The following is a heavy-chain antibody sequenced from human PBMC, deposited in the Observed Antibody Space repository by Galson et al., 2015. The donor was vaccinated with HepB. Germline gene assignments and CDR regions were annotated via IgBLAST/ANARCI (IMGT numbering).Heavy chain of an antibody. V-gene: IGHV5-51*03. CDR2: IYPGDSDT. CDR1: GYSFTSYW. D-gene: IGHD6-13*01. CDR3: ATGLSIAAAGNAFDI. Sequence: QSGAEVKKPGESLKISCKGSGYSFTSYWIGWVRQMPGKGLEWMGIIYPGDSDTRYSPSFQGQVTISADKSISTAYLQWSSLKASDTAMYYRATGLSIAAAGNAFDIWGQGTMVTVSS. J-gene: IGHJ3*02.